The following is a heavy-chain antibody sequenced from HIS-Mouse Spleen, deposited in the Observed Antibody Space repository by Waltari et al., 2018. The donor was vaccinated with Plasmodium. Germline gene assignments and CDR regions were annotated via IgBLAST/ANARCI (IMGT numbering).Heavy chain of an antibody. CDR3: ARGPGDIVATTFDY. CDR1: GGSFSGYY. CDR2: INHSGRT. V-gene: IGHV4-34*01. J-gene: IGHJ4*02. D-gene: IGHD5-12*01. Sequence: QVQLQQWGAGLLKPSETLSLTCAVYGGSFSGYYWSWIRQPPGKGLEWIGEINHSGRTNSNPSLKSRVTISVDTSKNQFSLKLSSVTAADTAVYYCARGPGDIVATTFDYWGQGTLVTVSS.